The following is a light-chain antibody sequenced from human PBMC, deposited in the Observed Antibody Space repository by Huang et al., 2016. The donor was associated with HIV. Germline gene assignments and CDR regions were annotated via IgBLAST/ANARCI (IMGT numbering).Light chain of an antibody. J-gene: IGKJ3*01. Sequence: DIQMTQSPSSLSASVGDRVTITCRASQSISSYLNWYQVKPGKAPRLLIYAASSLHSGVPSRFIGSGSGTAFTLTINNLQPEDFATYYCQQSYSTLFTFGPGTKVDIK. CDR2: AAS. V-gene: IGKV1-39*01. CDR1: QSISSY. CDR3: QQSYSTLFT.